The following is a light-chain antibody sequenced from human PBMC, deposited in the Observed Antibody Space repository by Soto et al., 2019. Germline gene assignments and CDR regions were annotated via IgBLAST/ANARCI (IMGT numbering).Light chain of an antibody. J-gene: IGKJ1*01. V-gene: IGKV3D-15*01. CDR3: QQYRSWRT. CDR2: GAS. CDR1: QSIENK. Sequence: IMMTQSPATLSVSPGEGATLSCRASQSIENKLAWYHQRSGQPPRLLIYGASTRATGIPVRFSGSGSGTDFTLYISVLQSEDFGVYYCQQYRSWRTFGQGTTVEVK.